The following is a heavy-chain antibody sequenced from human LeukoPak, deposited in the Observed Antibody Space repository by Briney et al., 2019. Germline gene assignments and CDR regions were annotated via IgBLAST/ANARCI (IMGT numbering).Heavy chain of an antibody. CDR1: GFTFSSYA. Sequence: GGSLRLSCAASGFTFSSYAMSWVRQAPGKGLEWVSAISGSGGSTYYADSVKGRFTISRDNSKNTLYPQMNSLRAEDTAVYYLSPKSGYDPRWAFCIWGQGTMVT. J-gene: IGHJ3*02. CDR3: SPKSGYDPRWAFCI. CDR2: ISGSGGST. V-gene: IGHV3-23*01. D-gene: IGHD5-12*01.